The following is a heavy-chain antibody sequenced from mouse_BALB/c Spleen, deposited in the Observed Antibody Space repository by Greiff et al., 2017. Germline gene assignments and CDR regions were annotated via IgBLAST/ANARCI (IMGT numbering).Heavy chain of an antibody. CDR2: IWAGGST. J-gene: IGHJ3*01. Sequence: QVQLKESGPGLVAPSQSLSITCTVSGFSLTSYGVHWVRQPPGKGLEWLGVIWAGGSTNYNSALMSRLSISKDNSKSQVFLKMNSLQTEDTAMYYCARDGGNYGPPFAYWGQGTLVTVSA. CDR1: GFSLTSYG. V-gene: IGHV2-9*02. D-gene: IGHD1-1*02. CDR3: ARDGGNYGPPFAY.